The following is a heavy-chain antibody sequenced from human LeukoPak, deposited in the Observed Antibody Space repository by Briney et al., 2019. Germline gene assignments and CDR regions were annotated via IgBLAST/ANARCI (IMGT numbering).Heavy chain of an antibody. CDR3: VRGGKYFDGALDY. D-gene: IGHD3-9*01. J-gene: IGHJ4*02. V-gene: IGHV3-74*01. Sequence: GGSLRLSCVVSGFTFSNYWMHWVRQDPGKGLLWVSRINTDGSRTSFANSVKGRFTISRDNDENTLYLQMNSLRAEDTAVYYCVRGGKYFDGALDYWGQGILVTVSS. CDR1: GFTFSNYW. CDR2: INTDGSRT.